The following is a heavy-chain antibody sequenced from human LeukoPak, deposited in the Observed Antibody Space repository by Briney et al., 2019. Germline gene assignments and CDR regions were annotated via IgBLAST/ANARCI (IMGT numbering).Heavy chain of an antibody. CDR3: AREGRTYYYDSSGYYSGGYYFDY. CDR1: GGSFSGYY. D-gene: IGHD3-22*01. V-gene: IGHV4-34*01. J-gene: IGHJ4*02. Sequence: SETLSLTCAVYGGSFSGYYWSWIRQPPGKGLEWIGEINHSGSTNYNPSLKSRVTISVDTSKNQFSLKLSSVTAADTAVYYCAREGRTYYYDSSGYYSGGYYFDYWGQGTLVTVSS. CDR2: INHSGST.